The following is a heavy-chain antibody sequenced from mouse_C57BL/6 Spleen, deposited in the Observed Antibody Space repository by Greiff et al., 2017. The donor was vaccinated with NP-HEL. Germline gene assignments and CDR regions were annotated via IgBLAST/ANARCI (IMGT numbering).Heavy chain of an antibody. V-gene: IGHV1-82*01. CDR3: ARSRDGYYFDY. CDR1: GYAFSSSW. J-gene: IGHJ2*01. CDR2: IYPGDGDT. D-gene: IGHD2-3*01. Sequence: VKLVESGPELVKPGASVKISCKASGYAFSSSWMNWVKQRPGKGLEWIGRIYPGDGDTNYNGKFKGKATLTADKSSSTAYMQLSSLTSEDSAVYFCARSRDGYYFDYWGQGTTLTVSS.